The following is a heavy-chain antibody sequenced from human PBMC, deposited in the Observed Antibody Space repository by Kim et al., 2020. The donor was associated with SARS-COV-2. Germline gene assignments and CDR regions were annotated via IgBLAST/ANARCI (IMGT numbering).Heavy chain of an antibody. CDR3: AAPHSGNYYNWFDP. J-gene: IGHJ5*02. CDR2: ISYDGSNK. CDR1: GFTFSSYG. Sequence: GGSLRLSCAASGFTFSSYGMHWVRQAPGKGLEWVAVISYDGSNKYYADSVKGRFTISRDNSKNTLYPQMNSLRAEDTAVYYCAAPHSGNYYNWFDPWGQGTLVTVSS. V-gene: IGHV3-30*03. D-gene: IGHD1-26*01.